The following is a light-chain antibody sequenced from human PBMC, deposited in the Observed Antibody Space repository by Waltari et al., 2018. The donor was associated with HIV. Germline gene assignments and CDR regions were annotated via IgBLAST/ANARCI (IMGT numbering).Light chain of an antibody. CDR1: SRDIGLYNY. Sequence: HSALTQPASVSGSPGQSISISCTGTSRDIGLYNYVSLYQQYPVKAPQVLIYGVNSRPLGMSFRFSRSKYGNTASLTISEHQAEDEADYYCSSYTANETLVFGGGTKLTVL. CDR2: GVN. V-gene: IGLV2-14*03. J-gene: IGLJ2*01. CDR3: SSYTANETLV.